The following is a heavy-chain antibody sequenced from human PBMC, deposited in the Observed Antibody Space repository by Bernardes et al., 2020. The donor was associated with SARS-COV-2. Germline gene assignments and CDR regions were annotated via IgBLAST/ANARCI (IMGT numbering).Heavy chain of an antibody. D-gene: IGHD3-3*01. J-gene: IGHJ4*02. V-gene: IGHV1-18*01. CDR2: TSAYNGNT. CDR1: GYTFTSYG. Sequence: ASVKVSCKASGYTFTSYGISWVRQAPGQGLEWMGWTSAYNGNTKYAQKVQGRVTMTTDTSTSTAYMELRSLRSDDTAVYYCARAPLLTIFGVGGDYWGQGTLVTVAS. CDR3: ARAPLLTIFGVGGDY.